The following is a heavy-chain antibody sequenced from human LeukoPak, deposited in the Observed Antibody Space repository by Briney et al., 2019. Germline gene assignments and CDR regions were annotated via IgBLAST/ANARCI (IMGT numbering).Heavy chain of an antibody. J-gene: IGHJ6*03. CDR1: GFTFSSYG. CDR3: ARGGGYCSGGSCSPYYYYYYMDV. CDR2: ISGSGGST. Sequence: TGGSLRLSCAASGFTFSSYGMSWVRQAPGKGLDWVSAISGSGGSTYYADSVKGRFTISRDNSKNTLYLQMNSLRAEDTAVYYCARGGGYCSGGSCSPYYYYYYMDVWGKGTTVTISS. D-gene: IGHD2-15*01. V-gene: IGHV3-23*01.